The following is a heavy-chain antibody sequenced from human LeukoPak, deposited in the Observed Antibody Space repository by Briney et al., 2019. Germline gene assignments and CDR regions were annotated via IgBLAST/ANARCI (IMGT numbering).Heavy chain of an antibody. D-gene: IGHD6-19*01. CDR2: IWYDGKNK. Sequence: PGGSLRLSCAASGFNFNDYGMRWVRQAPGKGLEWVAVIWYDGKNKYYGDSVKGRFSISRDNSKNTLYLQLNSLRAEDTAVYYCARDQYRSGWLSNSYNNYYAMDVWGQGTTVTVSS. CDR3: ARDQYRSGWLSNSYNNYYAMDV. V-gene: IGHV3-33*01. J-gene: IGHJ6*01. CDR1: GFNFNDYG.